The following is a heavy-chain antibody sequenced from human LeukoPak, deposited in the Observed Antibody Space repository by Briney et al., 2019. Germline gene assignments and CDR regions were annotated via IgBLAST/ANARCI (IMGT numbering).Heavy chain of an antibody. J-gene: IGHJ6*02. V-gene: IGHV4-34*01. CDR3: ASFPVAATWGHYYYYYGMDV. Sequence: SETLSLTCAVYGGSLSGYYRSWIRQPPGKGLEWIGEINHSGSTNYNPSLKSRVTISVDTSKNQFSLKLRSVTAADTAVYYCASFPVAATWGHYYYYYGMDVWGQGTTVTVSS. CDR2: INHSGST. D-gene: IGHD2-15*01. CDR1: GGSLSGYY.